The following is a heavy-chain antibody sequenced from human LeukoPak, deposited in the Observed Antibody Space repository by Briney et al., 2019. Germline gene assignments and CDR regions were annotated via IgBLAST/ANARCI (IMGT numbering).Heavy chain of an antibody. Sequence: ASVKVSCKTSGYIFIDYEISWVRQAPGQGLEWMGWISAYNGNTNYAQKLQGRVTMTTDTSTSTAYMELRSLRSDDTAVYYCAREGTDYDFWSGYLDAFDIWGQGTMVTVSS. CDR1: GYIFIDYE. J-gene: IGHJ3*02. D-gene: IGHD3-3*01. CDR3: AREGTDYDFWSGYLDAFDI. CDR2: ISAYNGNT. V-gene: IGHV1-18*01.